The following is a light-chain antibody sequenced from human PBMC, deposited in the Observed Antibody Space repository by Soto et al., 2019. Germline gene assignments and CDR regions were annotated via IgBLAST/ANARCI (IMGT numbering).Light chain of an antibody. J-gene: IGKJ4*01. CDR1: QSVLYSSNNKNY. CDR3: QQYYSTPFT. Sequence: DIVMTQSPDSLAVSLGERATINCKSSQSVLYSSNNKNYLAWYRQKPGQPPKLLIYWASTRESGVPDRFSGSGSGTDFTITISSLQAEDVEVYYCQQYYSTPFTFGGGTKV. CDR2: WAS. V-gene: IGKV4-1*01.